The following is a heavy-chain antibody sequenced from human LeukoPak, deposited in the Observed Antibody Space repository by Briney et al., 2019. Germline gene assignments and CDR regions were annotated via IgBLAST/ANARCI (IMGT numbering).Heavy chain of an antibody. J-gene: IGHJ4*02. CDR2: ISSSSSYI. D-gene: IGHD1/OR15-1a*01. V-gene: IGHV3-21*01. Sequence: NPGGSLRLSCAASGFTFSSYSMNWVRQAPGKGLEWVSSISSSSSYIYYADSVKGRFTISRDNAKNSLYLQMNSLRAEDTAVYYCAKWHEQLLAFDSWGQGTLVIVSS. CDR3: AKWHEQLLAFDS. CDR1: GFTFSSYS.